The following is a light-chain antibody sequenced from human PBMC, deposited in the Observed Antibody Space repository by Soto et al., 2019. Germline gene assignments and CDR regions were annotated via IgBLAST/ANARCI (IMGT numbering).Light chain of an antibody. Sequence: EIVMTQSPATLSVSPGERATLSCRASQRVSSNLAWYQQKPGQAPRLLIYGASTRATGITARFSGNGSGTEVTLTISSLQSEDFAVYYCQQYNNWLWTFGQGTKVEIK. CDR3: QQYNNWLWT. V-gene: IGKV3-15*01. J-gene: IGKJ1*01. CDR1: QRVSSN. CDR2: GAS.